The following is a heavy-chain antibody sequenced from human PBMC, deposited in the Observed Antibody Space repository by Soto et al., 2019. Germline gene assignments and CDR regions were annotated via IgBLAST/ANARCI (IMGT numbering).Heavy chain of an antibody. CDR2: IFSNDEK. V-gene: IGHV2-26*01. J-gene: IGHJ4*02. D-gene: IGHD3-16*02. CDR3: ARTTYDYICGSYRYTFVY. CDR1: GFSLSNARMG. Sequence: QVTLKESGPVLVKPTEPLTLTCTVSGFSLSNARMGVSWIRQPPGKALEWLAHIFSNDEKSYSTSLKSRLTLSKDTSKSQVVLTMTNMDPVDTAIYYCARTTYDYICGSYRYTFVYWGQGTLVTVSS.